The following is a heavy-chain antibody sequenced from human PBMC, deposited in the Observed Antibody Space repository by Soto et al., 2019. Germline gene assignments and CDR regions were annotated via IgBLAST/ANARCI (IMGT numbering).Heavy chain of an antibody. Sequence: GASVKVSCKASGYPFTSYYLHWVRQAPGQGPEWMGRINVSDGSTRYAQNFQGRVTMTRDTSTTTVYMELSPLRSDDTAVYYCAREAAVAGTAFDHWGRGTLVTVSS. D-gene: IGHD6-19*01. J-gene: IGHJ5*02. CDR1: GYPFTSYY. CDR3: AREAAVAGTAFDH. V-gene: IGHV1-46*01. CDR2: INVSDGST.